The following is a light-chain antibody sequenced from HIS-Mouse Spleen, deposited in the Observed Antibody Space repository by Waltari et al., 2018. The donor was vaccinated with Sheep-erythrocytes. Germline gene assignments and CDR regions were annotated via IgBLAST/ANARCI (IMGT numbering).Light chain of an antibody. CDR2: EVS. CDR3: SSEAGSNNVV. V-gene: IGLV2-8*01. Sequence: QSALTQPPSASGSPGQSVTISCTGTSSDVGGYNYVSWYQQHPGKAPKLMIYEVSKRHSGVSGRFAGSKSGSTVSLTFSGLQAEDEADYYCSSEAGSNNVVFGGGTKLTVL. J-gene: IGLJ2*01. CDR1: SSDVGGYNY.